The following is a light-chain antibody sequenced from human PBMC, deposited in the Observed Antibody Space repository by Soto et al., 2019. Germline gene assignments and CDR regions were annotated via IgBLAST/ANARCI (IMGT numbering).Light chain of an antibody. J-gene: IGLJ1*01. CDR3: GTWDSSLNIEV. Sequence: LLPQPPSVPAASGQNVSISCSGRSPNIGDNSVSWYQHLPGTAPKLLIYDNNKRPSGIPDRFSGSQSGTSATLGITGLQTGDEADYYCGTWDSSLNIEVFGTGTKVTVL. CDR1: SPNIGDNS. V-gene: IGLV1-51*01. CDR2: DNN.